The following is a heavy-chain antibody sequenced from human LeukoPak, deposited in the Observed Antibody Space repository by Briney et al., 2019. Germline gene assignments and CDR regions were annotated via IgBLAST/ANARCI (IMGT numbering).Heavy chain of an antibody. CDR2: TYYSGST. D-gene: IGHD6-19*01. CDR3: ARVEYSSGWDGFYFDY. V-gene: IGHV4-31*03. J-gene: IGHJ4*02. Sequence: SETLSLTCTVSGGSISSGDYYWSWIRQHPGKGLEWIAYTYYSGSTYYNPSLKSRVTISVDTSKYHFSLKLSSVTAADTAVYYCARVEYSSGWDGFYFDYWGQGTLVTVSS. CDR1: GGSISSGDYY.